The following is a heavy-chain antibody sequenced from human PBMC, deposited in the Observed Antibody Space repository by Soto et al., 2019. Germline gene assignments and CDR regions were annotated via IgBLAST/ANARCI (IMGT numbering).Heavy chain of an antibody. J-gene: IGHJ4*02. CDR3: ARQVKVRGVIT. Sequence: QLQLQESGPGLVKPSETLSLTCTVSGGSISSSSYYWGWIRQPPGKGLEWIGSIYYSGSTYYNPSLKSRVTISVDTSKNQFSLMLSSVTAADTAVYYCARQVKVRGVITWGQGTLVTVSS. D-gene: IGHD3-10*01. V-gene: IGHV4-39*01. CDR2: IYYSGST. CDR1: GGSISSSSYY.